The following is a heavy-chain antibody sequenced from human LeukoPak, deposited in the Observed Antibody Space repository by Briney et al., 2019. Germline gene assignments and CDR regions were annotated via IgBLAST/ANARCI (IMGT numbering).Heavy chain of an antibody. Sequence: PGGSLRLSCVASGFTFSRYWMSWVRQAPGKGLKWVANINQDGSEKYYVDSVKGRFTISRDNVKDSLYLQMNSLRAEDTAVYYCARSRSVDYWGQGTLVTVSS. CDR3: ARSRSVDY. V-gene: IGHV3-7*01. CDR2: INQDGSEK. CDR1: GFTFSRYW. J-gene: IGHJ4*02.